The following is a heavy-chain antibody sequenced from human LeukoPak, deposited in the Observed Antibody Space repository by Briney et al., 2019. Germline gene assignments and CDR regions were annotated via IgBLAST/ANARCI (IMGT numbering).Heavy chain of an antibody. CDR2: IYHSGST. V-gene: IGHV4-38-2*01. J-gene: IGHJ4*02. CDR1: GYSIGSGYY. D-gene: IGHD1-26*01. CDR3: ASFRIVGASGRVDY. Sequence: KPSETLSLTCAVSGYSIGSGYYWGWIRQPPGKGLEWIGSIYHSGSTYYNPSLKSRVTISVDTSKNQFSLKLSSVTAADTAVYYCASFRIVGASGRVDYWGQGTLVTVSS.